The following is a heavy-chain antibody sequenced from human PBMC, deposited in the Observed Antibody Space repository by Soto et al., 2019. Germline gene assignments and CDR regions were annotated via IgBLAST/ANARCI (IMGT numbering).Heavy chain of an antibody. V-gene: IGHV1-3*01. CDR1: GYTFTSYA. J-gene: IGHJ4*02. Sequence: QVQLVQSGAEVKKPGASVKVSCKASGYTFTSYAMHWVRQAPGQRLEWMGWINAGNGNTKYSQKFQDRVTITSDTPASTPSMEPRSLRSEATAVYYCASSSTVPAAIGYWGQGNVVSVSS. CDR3: ASSSTVPAAIGY. CDR2: INAGNGNT. D-gene: IGHD2-2*02.